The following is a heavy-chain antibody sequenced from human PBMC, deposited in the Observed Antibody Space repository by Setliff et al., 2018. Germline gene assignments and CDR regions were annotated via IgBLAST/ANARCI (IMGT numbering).Heavy chain of an antibody. Sequence: PGASLKISCKGSGYSFTDYWIAWVRQTPGKGLEWMGTIYPGNADTRYSPSFQGQVTISTDTSINTAFLQWNNLKASDTAVYYCARRGERFFNWFDPWGQGTLGTVSS. D-gene: IGHD2-21*01. CDR2: IYPGNADT. CDR3: ARRGERFFNWFDP. V-gene: IGHV5-51*01. J-gene: IGHJ5*02. CDR1: GYSFTDYW.